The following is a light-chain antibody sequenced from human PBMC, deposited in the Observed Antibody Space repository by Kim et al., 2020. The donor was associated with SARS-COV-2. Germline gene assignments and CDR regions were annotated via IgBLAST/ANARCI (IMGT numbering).Light chain of an antibody. V-gene: IGKV3-20*01. CDR2: GAS. Sequence: SPAERATLACRASQSVSSSHLAGYQQKLGPAPRLLIYGASSRATGIPDRFSGSGSGTDFTLTISRLEPEDFAVYYCQQYGSSPWTFGQGTKVDIK. CDR3: QQYGSSPWT. J-gene: IGKJ1*01. CDR1: QSVSSSH.